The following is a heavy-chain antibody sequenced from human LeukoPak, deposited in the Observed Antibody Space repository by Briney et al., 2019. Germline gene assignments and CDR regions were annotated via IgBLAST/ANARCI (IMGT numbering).Heavy chain of an antibody. CDR3: AKLLRSAFDI. D-gene: IGHD2-15*01. CDR2: INHSGST. V-gene: IGHV4-34*01. Sequence: SETLSLTCAVYGGSFSGYYWSWIRQPPGKGLEWIGEINHSGSTNYNPSLKSRVTISVDTSKNQFSLKLSSVTAADTAVYYCAKLLRSAFDIWGQGTMVTASS. J-gene: IGHJ3*02. CDR1: GGSFSGYY.